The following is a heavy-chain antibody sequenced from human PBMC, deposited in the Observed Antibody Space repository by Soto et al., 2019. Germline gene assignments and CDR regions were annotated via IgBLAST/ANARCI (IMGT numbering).Heavy chain of an antibody. CDR3: LTSNWFDP. J-gene: IGHJ5*02. Sequence: QLQLQESGPGLVKPSETLSLTCTVSGGSISSSSDYWGWIRQPPGKGLEWIGSIYYRGSTYYNPSLNSRVTRSVATSKNQFSLKRSSVTAAATAVYYCLTSNWFDPWGQGTLVTVSS. D-gene: IGHD2-2*01. V-gene: IGHV4-39*01. CDR1: GGSISSSSDY. CDR2: IYYRGST.